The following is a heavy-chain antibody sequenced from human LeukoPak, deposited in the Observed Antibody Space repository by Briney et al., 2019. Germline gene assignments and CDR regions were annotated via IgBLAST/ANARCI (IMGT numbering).Heavy chain of an antibody. CDR2: ISYDGSNK. D-gene: IGHD5-18*01. Sequence: TGGSLRLSCAASGFTFSSYGMHWVRQAPGKGLEWVAVISYDGSNKYYADSVKGRFTISRDNSKNTLYLQMNSLRAEDTAVYYCAREDTAMGSNWFDPWGQGTLVTVSS. CDR1: GFTFSSYG. J-gene: IGHJ5*02. CDR3: AREDTAMGSNWFDP. V-gene: IGHV3-30*03.